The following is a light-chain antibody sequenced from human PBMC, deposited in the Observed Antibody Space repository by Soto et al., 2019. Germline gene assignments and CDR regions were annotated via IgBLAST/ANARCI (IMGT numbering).Light chain of an antibody. V-gene: IGKV3-20*01. Sequence: EILLTQSPGTLSLSPGERATLSCRASQTVDRRFFGWYQQKPGQAPRLLICGTSNRATGIPDRFSGSGSGTDFTLTIIRLEPEDFVMSYCRQYGNSPQTFGQGTKLELQ. CDR3: RQYGNSPQT. CDR2: GTS. J-gene: IGKJ2*01. CDR1: QTVDRRF.